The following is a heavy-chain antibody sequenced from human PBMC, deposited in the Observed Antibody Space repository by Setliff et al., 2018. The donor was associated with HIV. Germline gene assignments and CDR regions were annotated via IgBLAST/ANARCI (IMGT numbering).Heavy chain of an antibody. CDR3: ARVRRRDGYNFDY. J-gene: IGHJ4*02. Sequence: SETLSLTCTVSGGSISSSSYYWGWIRQPPGKGLEWIGSIYYSGSTYYNPSLKSRVTISVHTSKNQFSLKLSSVTAADTAVYYCARVRRRDGYNFDYWGQGTLVTVSS. V-gene: IGHV4-39*07. CDR2: IYYSGST. D-gene: IGHD5-12*01. CDR1: GGSISSSSYY.